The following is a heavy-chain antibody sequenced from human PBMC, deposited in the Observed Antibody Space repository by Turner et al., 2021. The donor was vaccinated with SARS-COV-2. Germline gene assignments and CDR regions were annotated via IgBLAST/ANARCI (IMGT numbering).Heavy chain of an antibody. J-gene: IGHJ4*02. CDR1: GFPFSRYG. CDR3: ARDDLDPDYGFHFDY. CDR2: IWYDGSNK. Sequence: QVQLVASGGGVVQPGRSLRLSCAASGFPFSRYGMHWVRQAPGKGLGWVAVIWYDGSNKFYADSLRGRFTISRDNSKNTLYLQMNSLRAEDTAVYYCARDDLDPDYGFHFDYWGQGTLVTVSS. V-gene: IGHV3-33*01. D-gene: IGHD4-17*01.